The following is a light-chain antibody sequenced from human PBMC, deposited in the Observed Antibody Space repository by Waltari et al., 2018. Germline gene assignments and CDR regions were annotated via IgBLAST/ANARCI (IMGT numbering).Light chain of an antibody. CDR1: QSLLYRSNNKNY. CDR2: WAS. CDR3: QQYYSPPLT. V-gene: IGKV4-1*01. J-gene: IGKJ1*01. Sequence: DIVMTQSPDSLAVSLGARATINCKSSQSLLYRSNNKNYLAWYQKKPGQPPKLLISWASTRESGVPDRFSGSGSGTDFTLTISSLQAEDVAVYYCQQYYSPPLTFGQGTKVEV.